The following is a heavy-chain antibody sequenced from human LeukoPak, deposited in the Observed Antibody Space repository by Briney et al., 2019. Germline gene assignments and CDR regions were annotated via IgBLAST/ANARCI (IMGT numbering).Heavy chain of an antibody. CDR1: GYTFTSYY. CDR3: ARVPSNYDSSAYYFYFDY. J-gene: IGHJ4*02. D-gene: IGHD3-22*01. V-gene: IGHV1-46*01. CDR2: INPSGGST. Sequence: ASVKVSCKASGYTFTSYYMHWVRQAPGQGLEWMGIINPSGGSTSYAQKFQGRVTMTRDTSTSTVNMELSSLRSEDTAVYYCARVPSNYDSSAYYFYFDYWGQGTLVTVSS.